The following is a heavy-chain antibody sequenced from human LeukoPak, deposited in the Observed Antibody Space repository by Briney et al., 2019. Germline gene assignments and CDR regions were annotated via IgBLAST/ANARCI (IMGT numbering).Heavy chain of an antibody. CDR2: MNPYSGDR. V-gene: IGHV1-8*03. J-gene: IGHJ4*02. CDR3: ARTTSLTASGYDY. CDR1: GYTFTTYH. Sequence: ASVKVSCKTSGYTFTTYHINWVRQATGQGLEWRGWMNPYSGDRGYAQKFQGGLSITSDTSISTAYMELSSLRSDDTAVYFCARTTSLTASGYDYWGQGTLVTVSS. D-gene: IGHD4-17*01.